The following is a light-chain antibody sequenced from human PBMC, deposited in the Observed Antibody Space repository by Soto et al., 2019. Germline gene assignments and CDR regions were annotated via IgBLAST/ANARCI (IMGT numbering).Light chain of an antibody. V-gene: IGKV3-20*01. CDR1: QSVSSAF. CDR2: AAA. CDR3: QQYGDSPPS. Sequence: IVLTQSPGTLSLSPGERATLSCRASQSVSSAFFAWYQQKPGQPLRLLIYAAASRATGIPDRFSGSGSAADFTLTISRLEPEDFAVYYWQQYGDSPPSFGRGTKVEIK. J-gene: IGKJ2*01.